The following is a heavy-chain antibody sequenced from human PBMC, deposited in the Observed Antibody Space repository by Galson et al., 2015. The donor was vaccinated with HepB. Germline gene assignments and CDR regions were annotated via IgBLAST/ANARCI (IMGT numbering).Heavy chain of an antibody. D-gene: IGHD4-17*01. Sequence: SVKLSCTASGGTFSSYAISWVRQAPGKGLEWVGGIIPIFGTADYAQKFQGRVTITAYVSTNTVYVELNSLRSEDTAVYYCAREYIYGFEYWGQGTLVTVSS. J-gene: IGHJ4*02. CDR3: AREYIYGFEY. V-gene: IGHV1-69*13. CDR2: IIPIFGTA. CDR1: GGTFSSYA.